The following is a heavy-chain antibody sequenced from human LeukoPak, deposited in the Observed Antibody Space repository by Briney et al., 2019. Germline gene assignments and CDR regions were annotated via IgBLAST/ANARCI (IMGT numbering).Heavy chain of an antibody. J-gene: IGHJ4*02. CDR3: ARGGGRYYDFWTPGGFDY. V-gene: IGHV3-53*01. CDR2: IYSGGST. CDR1: GFTVSSNY. Sequence: GGSLRLSCAASGFTVSSNYMSWVRQAPGKGLEWVSVIYSGGSTYNADSVKGRFTISRDNSKNTLYLQMNSLRAEDTAVYYCARGGGRYYDFWTPGGFDYWGQGTLVTVSS. D-gene: IGHD3-3*01.